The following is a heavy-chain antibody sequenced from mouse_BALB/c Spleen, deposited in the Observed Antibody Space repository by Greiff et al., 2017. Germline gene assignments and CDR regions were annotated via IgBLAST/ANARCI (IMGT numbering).Heavy chain of an antibody. J-gene: IGHJ3*01. CDR2: IDPENGNT. V-gene: IGHV14-1*02. Sequence: EVQGVESGAELVRPGALVKLSCKASGFNIKDYYIHWVKQRPEQGLEWIGWIDPENGNTIYDPKFQGKASITADTSSNTAYLQLSSLTSEDTAVYYCARRRVYYGNLGWFAYWGQGTLVTVSA. CDR3: ARRRVYYGNLGWFAY. D-gene: IGHD2-1*01. CDR1: GFNIKDYY.